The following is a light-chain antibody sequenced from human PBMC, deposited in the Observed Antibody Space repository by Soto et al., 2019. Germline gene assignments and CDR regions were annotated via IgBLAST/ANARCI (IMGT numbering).Light chain of an antibody. J-gene: IGLJ3*02. CDR1: SSNIGSNY. Sequence: QSVLTQPPSASGTPGQRVTISCSGSSSNIGSNYVYWYQQVSGTAPKLLIYRSNQRPSGVPDRFSGSKSGTSASLAISGLRSEDEADYYCAAWDDSLSGLLFGGGTKVTVL. CDR3: AAWDDSLSGLL. V-gene: IGLV1-47*01. CDR2: RSN.